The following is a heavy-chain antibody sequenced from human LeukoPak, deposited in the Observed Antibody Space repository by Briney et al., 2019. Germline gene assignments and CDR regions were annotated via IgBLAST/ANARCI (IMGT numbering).Heavy chain of an antibody. V-gene: IGHV1-69*05. D-gene: IGHD1-26*01. J-gene: IGHJ5*02. Sequence: GASVKVSCKASGGTFSSYAISWVRQAPGQGLEWMGGIIPIFGTANYAQKFQGRVTITTDESTSTAYMELSSLRPEDTAVYYCARTVVRGGLGYNWFDPWGQGTLVTVSS. CDR2: IIPIFGTA. CDR1: GGTFSSYA. CDR3: ARTVVRGGLGYNWFDP.